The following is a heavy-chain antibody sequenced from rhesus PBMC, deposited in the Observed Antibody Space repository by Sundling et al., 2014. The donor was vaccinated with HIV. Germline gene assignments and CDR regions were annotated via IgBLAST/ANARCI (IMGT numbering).Heavy chain of an antibody. J-gene: IGHJ4*01. D-gene: IGHD4-23*01. CDR3: ARAKYRKEFDY. V-gene: IGHV1-198*02. CDR2: IVPLAGVT. CDR1: GFTFARYV. Sequence: QVQLEQSGAEVKKPGASVKVSCKASGFTFARYVMSWVRQAPGQGLEWMGGIVPLAGVTNYAQKFQGRVTITADRSTNTVYMELSRLRSEDTAVYFCARAKYRKEFDYWGQGVLVTVS.